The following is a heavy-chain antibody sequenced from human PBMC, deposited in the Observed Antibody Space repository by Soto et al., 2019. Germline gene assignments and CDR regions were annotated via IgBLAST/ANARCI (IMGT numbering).Heavy chain of an antibody. V-gene: IGHV3-7*01. D-gene: IGHD6-13*01. CDR1: GFTLSSYW. CDR3: ARGSSLNF. Sequence: EVQLVESGGGLVQPGGSLRLSCVGSGFTLSSYWMSWARQAPGKGLEWLANIKQDGSEQHYVDSVKGRFSISRDNAQNSLFLHMSSLRDEYTAVYYCARGSSLNFWGQGTGVTVSS. J-gene: IGHJ4*02. CDR2: IKQDGSEQ.